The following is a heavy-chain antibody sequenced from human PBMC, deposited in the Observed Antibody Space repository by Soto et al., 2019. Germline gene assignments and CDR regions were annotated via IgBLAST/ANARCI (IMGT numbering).Heavy chain of an antibody. Sequence: QVQLQESGPGLVKPSQTLSLTCTVSGGSISSGGYYWSWIRQHPGKGREGIGYISYRGSAYYSPSLKRRVTISVDTSKNQFSLKVNSVTAADTAVYYCARRMQNYYTMGVWGQGTTVTVSS. CDR2: ISYRGSA. J-gene: IGHJ6*02. V-gene: IGHV4-31*03. D-gene: IGHD2-15*01. CDR1: GGSISSGGYY. CDR3: ARRMQNYYTMGV.